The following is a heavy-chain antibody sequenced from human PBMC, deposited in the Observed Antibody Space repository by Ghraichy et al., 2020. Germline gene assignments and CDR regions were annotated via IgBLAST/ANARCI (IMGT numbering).Heavy chain of an antibody. V-gene: IGHV4-34*01. CDR3: ASIFPLYGSGKYYYYYYGMDV. Sequence: SETLSLTCAVYGGSFSGYYWSWIRQPPGKGLEWIGEINHSGSTNYNPSLKSRVTISVDTSKNQFSLKLSYVTAADTAVYYCASIFPLYGSGKYYYYYYGMDVWGQGTTVTVSS. CDR1: GGSFSGYY. J-gene: IGHJ6*02. CDR2: INHSGST. D-gene: IGHD3-10*01.